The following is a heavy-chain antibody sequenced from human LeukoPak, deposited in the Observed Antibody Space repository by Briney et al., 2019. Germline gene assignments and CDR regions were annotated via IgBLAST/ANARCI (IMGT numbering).Heavy chain of an antibody. J-gene: IGHJ2*01. Sequence: SVKVSCKASGGTFSSYAISWVRQAPGQGLEWMGGIIPIFGTANYAQKFQGRVTITTDESTSTAYMELSSLRSEGTAVYYCARDGPPFSRPRYFDLWGRGTLVTVSS. CDR1: GGTFSSYA. CDR3: ARDGPPFSRPRYFDL. CDR2: IIPIFGTA. D-gene: IGHD6-6*01. V-gene: IGHV1-69*05.